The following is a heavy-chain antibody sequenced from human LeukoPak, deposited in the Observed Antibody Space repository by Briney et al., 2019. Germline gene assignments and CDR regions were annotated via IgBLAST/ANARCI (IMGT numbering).Heavy chain of an antibody. CDR3: AREDYDILTGYYFDP. D-gene: IGHD3-9*01. V-gene: IGHV3-7*01. CDR2: IKQDGSEK. Sequence: GGSLRLSCAASGFTFSSYWMSWVRQAPGKGLEWVANIKQDGSEKNYVDSVKGRFTISRDNAKNSLYLQMNSLRAEDTAVYYCAREDYDILTGYYFDPWGQGTLVTVSS. CDR1: GFTFSSYW. J-gene: IGHJ5*02.